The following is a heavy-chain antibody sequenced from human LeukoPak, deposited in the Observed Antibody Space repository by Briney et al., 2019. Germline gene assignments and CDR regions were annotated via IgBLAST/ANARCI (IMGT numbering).Heavy chain of an antibody. D-gene: IGHD6-6*01. J-gene: IGHJ5*02. V-gene: IGHV4-31*03. CDR2: IYYSGST. Sequence: SETLSLTCSVSGGSISSGGYYWRWIRQHPGKGLEWIGYIYYSGSTYYNPSLKSRVTISVDTSKNQFSLKLSSVTAADTAVYYCARVRSSSPENWFDPWGQGTLVTVSS. CDR3: ARVRSSSPENWFDP. CDR1: GGSISSGGYY.